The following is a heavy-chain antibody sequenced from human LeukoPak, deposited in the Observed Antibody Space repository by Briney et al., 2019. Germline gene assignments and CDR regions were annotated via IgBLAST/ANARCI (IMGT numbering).Heavy chain of an antibody. J-gene: IGHJ6*03. CDR2: IYTSGST. D-gene: IGHD3-10*01. CDR3: ARGRYYGSGSFYYYYMDV. V-gene: IGHV4-61*02. CDR1: GGYISSGSYY. Sequence: TSSETLSLTCTVSGGYISSGSYYWSWIRQPAGKGLEWIGRIYTSGSTNYNPSLKSRVTISVDTSKNQFSLKLSSVTAADTAVYYCARGRYYGSGSFYYYYMDVWGKGTTVTISS.